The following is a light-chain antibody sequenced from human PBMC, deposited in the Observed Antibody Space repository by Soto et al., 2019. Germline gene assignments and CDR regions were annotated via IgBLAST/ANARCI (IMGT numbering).Light chain of an antibody. CDR3: CSYAGSSTVV. V-gene: IGLV2-23*02. CDR2: EVS. CDR1: SSDVGSYNL. Sequence: QSVLTQPASVSGSPGQSITISCTGTSSDVGSYNLVSWYQQHPGKAPKLMIYEVSKRPSGVSKRFSGSKSGNTASLTISGLQAEDEADYYCCSYAGSSTVVFGGGTKLTVL. J-gene: IGLJ2*01.